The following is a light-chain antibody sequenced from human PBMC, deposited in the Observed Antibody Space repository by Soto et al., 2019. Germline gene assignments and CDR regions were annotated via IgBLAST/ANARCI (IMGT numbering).Light chain of an antibody. J-gene: IGKJ2*01. V-gene: IGKV3-20*01. CDR3: QHYGASQYT. CDR1: QSVTSSN. CDR2: GAS. Sequence: IVLTQSPGTLSLSPGETAILSCRASQSVTSSNLAWYQQRPGQAPRLLSYGASNRATGIAERFSGSGSGADFRLTISRLEPEDFAVYYCQHYGASQYTFGQGTKLELK.